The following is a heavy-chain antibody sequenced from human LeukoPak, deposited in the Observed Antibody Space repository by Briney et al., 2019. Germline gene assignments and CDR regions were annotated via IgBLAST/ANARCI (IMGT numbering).Heavy chain of an antibody. CDR3: TSDRDRSVSV. CDR2: IKYDGSAK. J-gene: IGHJ3*01. CDR1: GFTFSTYW. V-gene: IGHV3-7*01. Sequence: PGGSLRLSCVVSGFTFSTYWMSWVRQAPGKGLEWVVNIKYDGSAKYYVDSVKGRFTISRDNAKNSLYLQMNSLRAEDTAVYYCTSDRDRSVSVWGQGTMVTVSS. D-gene: IGHD3-22*01.